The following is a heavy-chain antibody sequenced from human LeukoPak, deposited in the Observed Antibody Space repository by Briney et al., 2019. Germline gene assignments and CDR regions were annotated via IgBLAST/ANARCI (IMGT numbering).Heavy chain of an antibody. J-gene: IGHJ4*02. CDR2: ISYDGSNK. D-gene: IGHD3-3*01. CDR3: AKGHPYDFWSGYYSY. V-gene: IGHV3-30*18. Sequence: GGSLRLSCAASGFTFSSYGMHWVRQAPGKGLAWVEVISYDGSNKYYADSVKGRFTISRDNSKNTLYLQMNSLRAEDTAVYYCAKGHPYDFWSGYYSYWGQGTLVTVSS. CDR1: GFTFSSYG.